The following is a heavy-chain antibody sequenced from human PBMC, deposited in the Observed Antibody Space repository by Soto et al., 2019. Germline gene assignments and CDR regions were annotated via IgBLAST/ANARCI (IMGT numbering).Heavy chain of an antibody. CDR1: GYTLTGYY. J-gene: IGHJ6*02. CDR2: INPNSGGT. Sequence: ASVKGSCKASGYTLTGYYMHWVRQAPGQGLEWMGWINPNSGGTNYAQKFQGRVTMTRDTSISTAYMELSRLRSDDTAVYYCARSYLYCSSTSCYTGFYYYGMDVWGQGTTVTVSS. CDR3: ARSYLYCSSTSCYTGFYYYGMDV. V-gene: IGHV1-2*02. D-gene: IGHD2-2*02.